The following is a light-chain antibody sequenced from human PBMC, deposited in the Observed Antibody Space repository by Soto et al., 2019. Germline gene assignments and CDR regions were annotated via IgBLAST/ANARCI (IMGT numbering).Light chain of an antibody. Sequence: EIVMTQAPATLSVSQGEIATLSCRASQSVSTDLAWYQQKPGQAPRRLIYGASTRATGIPARFSGSGSGTEFTLTINSLQSEDLAIYYCHQYNDWPRFTFGPGTKVESK. CDR2: GAS. J-gene: IGKJ3*01. V-gene: IGKV3-15*01. CDR1: QSVSTD. CDR3: HQYNDWPRFT.